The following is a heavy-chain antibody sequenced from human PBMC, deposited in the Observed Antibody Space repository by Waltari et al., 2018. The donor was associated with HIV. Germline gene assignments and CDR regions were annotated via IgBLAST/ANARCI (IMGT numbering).Heavy chain of an antibody. Sequence: QVQLVQSGAEVKKPGASVKVSCKASGYTFTGYYMHWVRQAPGQGLEGMGRINPNSGGTNDAQKFQGRVTMTRDTSISTAYMELSRLRSDDTGVYYCARPLWLGDHYDAFDIWGQGTMVTVSS. CDR3: ARPLWLGDHYDAFDI. J-gene: IGHJ3*02. D-gene: IGHD3-10*01. CDR1: GYTFTGYY. CDR2: INPNSGGT. V-gene: IGHV1-2*05.